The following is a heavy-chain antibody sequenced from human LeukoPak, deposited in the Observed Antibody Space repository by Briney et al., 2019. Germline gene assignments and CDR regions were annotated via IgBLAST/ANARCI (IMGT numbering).Heavy chain of an antibody. J-gene: IGHJ6*02. V-gene: IGHV3-21*04. Sequence: GGSLRLSCAASGFTFSSYSMNWVRQAPGKGLEWVSSISSSSSYIYYADSVKGRFAISRDNSKSTLYLQMNSLRAEDTAVYYCASSGFGELLGYYYGMDVWGQGTTVTVSS. D-gene: IGHD3-10*01. CDR1: GFTFSSYS. CDR3: ASSGFGELLGYYYGMDV. CDR2: ISSSSSYI.